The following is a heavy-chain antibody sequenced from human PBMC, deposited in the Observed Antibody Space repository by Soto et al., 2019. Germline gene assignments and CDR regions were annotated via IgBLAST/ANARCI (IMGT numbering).Heavy chain of an antibody. D-gene: IGHD6-19*01. CDR3: ARQSAVAGNWFDP. Sequence: QLQLQESGPGLVKPSETLSLTCTVSGGSISSSSYYWGWIRQPPGKGLEWIGSIYYSGSTYYNPSLKSRVXXPXHXPKNQFSLKLSSVTAADTAVYYCARQSAVAGNWFDPWGQGTLVTVSS. CDR1: GGSISSSSYY. CDR2: IYYSGST. J-gene: IGHJ5*02. V-gene: IGHV4-39*01.